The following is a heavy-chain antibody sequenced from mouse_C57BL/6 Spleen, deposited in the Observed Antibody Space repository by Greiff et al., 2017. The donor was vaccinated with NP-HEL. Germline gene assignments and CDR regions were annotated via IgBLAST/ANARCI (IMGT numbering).Heavy chain of an antibody. CDR3: ASRLLGIFDY. Sequence: EVQGVESGGGLVKPGGSLKLSCAASGFTFSSYAMSWVRQTPEKRLEWVATISDGGSYTYYPDNVKGRFTFSRDNAKNNLYLQMSHLKSEDAAMYYCASRLLGIFDYWGQGTTLTVSS. V-gene: IGHV5-4*01. J-gene: IGHJ2*01. CDR1: GFTFSSYA. D-gene: IGHD2-3*01. CDR2: ISDGGSYT.